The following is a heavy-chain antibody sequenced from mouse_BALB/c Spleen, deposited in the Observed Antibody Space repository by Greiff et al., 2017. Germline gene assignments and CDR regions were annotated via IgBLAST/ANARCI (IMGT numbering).Heavy chain of an antibody. Sequence: VQLKESGAELVRSGASVKLSCTASGFNIKDTYMHWVKQRPEQGLEWIGRIDPANGNTKYDPKFQGKATITADTSSNTAYLQLSSLTSEDTAVYYCAPIHYYGYGYCDVWGAGTTVTVSS. J-gene: IGHJ1*01. CDR1: GFNIKDTY. CDR3: APIHYYGYGYCDV. D-gene: IGHD1-2*01. CDR2: IDPANGNT. V-gene: IGHV14-3*02.